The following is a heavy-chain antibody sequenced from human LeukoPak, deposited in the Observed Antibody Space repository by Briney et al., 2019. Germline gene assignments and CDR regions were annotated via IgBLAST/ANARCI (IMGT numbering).Heavy chain of an antibody. CDR3: ARAYYGGNSIYYYYYMDV. CDR1: GGSISSSSYY. Sequence: SETLSLTCTVSGGSISSSSYYWGWIRQPPGKGLEWIGYIYYSGSTNYNPSLKSRVTISVDTSKNQFSLKLSSVTAADTAVYYCARAYYGGNSIYYYYYMDVWGKGTTVTVSS. CDR2: IYYSGST. J-gene: IGHJ6*03. D-gene: IGHD4-23*01. V-gene: IGHV4-61*05.